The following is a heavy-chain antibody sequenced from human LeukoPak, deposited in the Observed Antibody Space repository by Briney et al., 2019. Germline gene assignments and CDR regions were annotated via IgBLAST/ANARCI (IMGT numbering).Heavy chain of an antibody. CDR3: ARHISGDRDGYNHDAFDI. D-gene: IGHD5-24*01. V-gene: IGHV4-61*08. CDR2: IYYSGST. Sequence: PSQTLSLTCTVSGGSISSGDYYWSWMRQPPGKGLEWIGYIYYSGSTNYNPSLKSRVTISVDTSKNQFSLKLSSVTAADTAVYYCARHISGDRDGYNHDAFDIWGQGTMVTVSS. CDR1: GGSISSGDYY. J-gene: IGHJ3*02.